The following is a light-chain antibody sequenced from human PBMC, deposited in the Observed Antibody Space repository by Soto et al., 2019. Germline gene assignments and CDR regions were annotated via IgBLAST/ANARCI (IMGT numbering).Light chain of an antibody. CDR2: DAS. CDR1: QSVGSS. CDR3: QQRSNWSLYT. V-gene: IGKV3-11*01. Sequence: DTVLTQSPATLSLSPGERATLSCRASQSVGSSLAWYQQKPGQAPRLLIYDASNRATGFPARFSGSGSGTDFTLTISSLEPEDFAVYYCQQRSNWSLYTFGQGTKLEIK. J-gene: IGKJ2*01.